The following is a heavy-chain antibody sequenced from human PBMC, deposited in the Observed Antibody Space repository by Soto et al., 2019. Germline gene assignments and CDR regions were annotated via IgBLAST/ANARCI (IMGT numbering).Heavy chain of an antibody. D-gene: IGHD6-19*01. V-gene: IGHV4-4*02. Sequence: SETLSLTCAVSGYSISNSHWWTWVRQPPGKGLEWIGEIYHTGSTTYNPSLNSRVTISVDKSKNQFSLKVSSVTAADTAVYYCARGEAVAGHQFDYWGQGTLVTVSS. CDR3: ARGEAVAGHQFDY. CDR1: GYSISNSHW. J-gene: IGHJ4*02. CDR2: IYHTGST.